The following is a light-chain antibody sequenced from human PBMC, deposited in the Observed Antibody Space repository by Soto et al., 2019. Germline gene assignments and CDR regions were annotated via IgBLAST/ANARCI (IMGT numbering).Light chain of an antibody. CDR1: QSISRW. V-gene: IGKV3-20*01. J-gene: IGKJ4*01. Sequence: TQSTSALSASVGDRVTITCRASQSISRWLAWYQQKPGQGPRLLIYGASSRATGTPDRFSGSGSGTDFTLTISRVEPEDFAVYYCQQFGTSPTFGGGTKV. CDR2: GAS. CDR3: QQFGTSPT.